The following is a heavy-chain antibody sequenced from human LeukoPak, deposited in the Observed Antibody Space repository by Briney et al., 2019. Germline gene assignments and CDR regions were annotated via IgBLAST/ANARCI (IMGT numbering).Heavy chain of an antibody. CDR1: GGSISSGDYY. CDR3: ARAKYCSGARCYSTPLPFDY. V-gene: IGHV4-30-4*08. Sequence: SQTLSLTXTVSGGSISSGDYYWSWIRQPPGKGLEWIGYIYYSGSTYYNPSLKSRVTISVDTSKNQISLKLGSVTAADTAVYYCARAKYCSGARCYSTPLPFDYWGQGTLVTVSS. D-gene: IGHD2-15*01. J-gene: IGHJ4*02. CDR2: IYYSGST.